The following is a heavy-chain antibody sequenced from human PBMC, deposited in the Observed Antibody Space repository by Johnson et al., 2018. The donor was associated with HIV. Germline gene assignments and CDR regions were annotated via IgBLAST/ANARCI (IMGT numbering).Heavy chain of an antibody. J-gene: IGHJ3*02. V-gene: IGHV3-15*01. Sequence: VQLVESGGGVVQPGGSLRLSCAASGFTFSNAWMSWVRQAPGKGLEWVGRIKSKTDGGPTDYAAPVKGRFTISRDDSKNTLYLQMNSLKTEDTAVYYCTTDRATYDAFDIWGQGTMVTVSS. CDR1: GFTFSNAW. D-gene: IGHD1-26*01. CDR3: TTDRATYDAFDI. CDR2: IKSKTDGGPT.